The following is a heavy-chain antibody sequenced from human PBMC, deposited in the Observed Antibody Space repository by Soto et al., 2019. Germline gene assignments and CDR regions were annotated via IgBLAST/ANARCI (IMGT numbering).Heavy chain of an antibody. CDR1: GYIFTAYS. D-gene: IGHD2-15*01. Sequence: ASVKVSCKASGYIFTAYSMHWVRQAPGQGLEWMGVVNPSGGSTNYAQKFQGRITMTRDTSTSTVYMDMSSLTSEDTAVYYCAREENCSDGICYSEYFQRWGQGTLVTVSS. J-gene: IGHJ1*01. CDR2: VNPSGGST. V-gene: IGHV1-46*01. CDR3: AREENCSDGICYSEYFQR.